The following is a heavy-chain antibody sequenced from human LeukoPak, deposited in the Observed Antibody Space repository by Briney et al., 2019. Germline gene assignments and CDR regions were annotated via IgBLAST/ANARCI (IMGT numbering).Heavy chain of an antibody. CDR2: IYHSGRT. V-gene: IGHV4-38-2*02. J-gene: IGHJ4*02. D-gene: IGHD6-13*01. Sequence: SETLSLTCSVSGYSISSGYYWGWIRQPPGKGLEWIGTIYHSGRTYYNPSLKSRVTISVDTSKNQFSLRVSSVTAADTAVYYCARWEGYSSSWSEGLFDYWGQGTQVTVSS. CDR1: GYSISSGYY. CDR3: ARWEGYSSSWSEGLFDY.